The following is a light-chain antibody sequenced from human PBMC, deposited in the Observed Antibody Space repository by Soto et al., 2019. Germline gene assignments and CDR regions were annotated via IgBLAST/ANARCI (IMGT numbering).Light chain of an antibody. V-gene: IGKV3-20*01. Sequence: IVLTQSPGTLSLSPGERATLSCRASQSVTTQLAWYQQKPGQAPRLIIHGASSRATGVPDRITGSGSGTDFTLSISRLEPEDFAVYYCQQYGGSPFTFGPGTKVEIK. J-gene: IGKJ3*01. CDR2: GAS. CDR1: QSVTTQ. CDR3: QQYGGSPFT.